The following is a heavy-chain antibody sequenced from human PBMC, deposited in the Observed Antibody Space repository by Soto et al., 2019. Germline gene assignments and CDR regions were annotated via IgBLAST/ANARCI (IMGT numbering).Heavy chain of an antibody. CDR2: INQDGSVK. Sequence: GGSLRLSCAASGFYFRNYWMTWVRQAPGKGLQWVANINQDGSVKYFVDSLKGRFTMSRDNARDSLYLQMSSLRAEDTAVYHCARIGYSNSSLDYWGQGALVTVSS. V-gene: IGHV3-7*03. D-gene: IGHD4-4*01. CDR3: ARIGYSNSSLDY. CDR1: GFYFRNYW. J-gene: IGHJ4*02.